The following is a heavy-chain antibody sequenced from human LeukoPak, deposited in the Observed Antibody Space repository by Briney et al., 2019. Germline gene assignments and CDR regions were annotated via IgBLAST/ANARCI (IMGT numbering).Heavy chain of an antibody. CDR3: ARVKNAYCGGDCYSHCYCYYMDV. D-gene: IGHD2-21*02. Sequence: SETLSPTCTVSGGSISSYLWSWIRQPPGKGLEWFGSIYHSGSTYYNPSLKSRVTISVDTSKNQFSLKLSSVTAADTAVYYCARVKNAYCGGDCYSHCYCYYMDVWGKGTTVTVSS. V-gene: IGHV4-38-2*02. J-gene: IGHJ6*03. CDR1: GGSISSYL. CDR2: IYHSGST.